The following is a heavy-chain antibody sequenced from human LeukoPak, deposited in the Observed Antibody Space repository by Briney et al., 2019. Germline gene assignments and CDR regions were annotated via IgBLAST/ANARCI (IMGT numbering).Heavy chain of an antibody. V-gene: IGHV1-2*02. Sequence: ASVKVSFKVSGYSLTDLSLHWVRHAPGQGPEWVGWINPASAGAAFAPKFQGRVSMTWDSSITTAFMDLTSLRSNDTAIYYCARQLGNYYRAFDFWGQGTLVTLSS. J-gene: IGHJ4*02. CDR2: INPASAGA. CDR1: GYSLTDLS. CDR3: ARQLGNYYRAFDF. D-gene: IGHD1-26*01.